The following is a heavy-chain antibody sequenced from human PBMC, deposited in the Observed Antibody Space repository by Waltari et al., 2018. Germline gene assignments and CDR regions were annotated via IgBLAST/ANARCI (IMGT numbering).Heavy chain of an antibody. Sequence: EVQLVESGGGLVQPGGSLRLSCAASGFTFSNYWMSWVRQAPGKGLEWVVNIRPDGSEGYYVDSVKGRFTISRDNAKNSLYLQMNSLRADDTAVYYCARGDFYGGAYNDAFDIWGQGTMVTVSS. D-gene: IGHD3-3*01. CDR3: ARGDFYGGAYNDAFDI. J-gene: IGHJ3*02. CDR1: GFTFSNYW. V-gene: IGHV3-7*01. CDR2: IRPDGSEG.